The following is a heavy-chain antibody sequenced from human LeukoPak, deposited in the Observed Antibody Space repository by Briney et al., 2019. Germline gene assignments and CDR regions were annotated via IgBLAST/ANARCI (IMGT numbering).Heavy chain of an antibody. CDR3: ASPIVGATSDY. D-gene: IGHD1-26*01. CDR2: ISWNSGSI. Sequence: GGSLRLSCAASGFTFDDYAMHWVRHAPGEGLEWVSGISWNSGSIGYADSVKGRFTISRDNAKNSLYLQMNSLRAEDTAVYYCASPIVGATSDYWGQGTLVTVSS. V-gene: IGHV3-9*01. J-gene: IGHJ4*02. CDR1: GFTFDDYA.